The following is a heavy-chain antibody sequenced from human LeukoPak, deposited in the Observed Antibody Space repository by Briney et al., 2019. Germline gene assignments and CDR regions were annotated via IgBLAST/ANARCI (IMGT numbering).Heavy chain of an antibody. D-gene: IGHD2-15*01. CDR2: FDPEDGET. V-gene: IGHV1-24*01. CDR1: GYTLTELS. CDR3: ATTGVYCSGGSCYSGWFDP. J-gene: IGHJ5*02. Sequence: ASVKVSCTVSGYTLTELSMHWVRQAPGKGLEWMGGFDPEDGETIYAQKFQGRVTMTEDTSTDTAYMELSSLRSEDTAVYYCATTGVYCSGGSCYSGWFDPWGQGTLVTVSS.